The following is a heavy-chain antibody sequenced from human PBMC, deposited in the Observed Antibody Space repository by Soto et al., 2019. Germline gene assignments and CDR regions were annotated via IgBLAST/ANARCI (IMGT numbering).Heavy chain of an antibody. CDR3: ARERYYYDSSGYYSNAFDI. V-gene: IGHV4-30-2*01. D-gene: IGHD3-22*01. J-gene: IGHJ3*02. CDR2: IYHSGST. Sequence: KPSETLSLTCAVSGGSISSGGYSWSWIRQPPGKGLEWIGYIYHSGSTYYNPSLKSRVTISVDRSKNQFSLKLSSVTAADTAVYYCARERYYYDSSGYYSNAFDIWGQGTMVTV. CDR1: GGSISSGGYS.